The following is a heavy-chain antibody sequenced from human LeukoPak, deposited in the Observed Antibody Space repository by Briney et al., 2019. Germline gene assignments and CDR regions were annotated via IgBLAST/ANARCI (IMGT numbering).Heavy chain of an antibody. CDR1: GFTVSSNY. CDR2: IYSGGST. D-gene: IGHD1-26*01. Sequence: GGSLRLSCAASGFTVSSNYMSWVRHAPGKGLEWVSVIYSGGSTYYADSVKGRFTISRDNSKNTLYLQMNSLRAEDTAVYYCARVKALGAATDAFDIWGQGTMVTVSS. CDR3: ARVKALGAATDAFDI. V-gene: IGHV3-53*01. J-gene: IGHJ3*02.